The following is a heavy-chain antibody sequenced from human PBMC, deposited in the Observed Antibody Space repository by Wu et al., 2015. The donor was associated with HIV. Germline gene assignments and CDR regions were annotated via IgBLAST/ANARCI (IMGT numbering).Heavy chain of an antibody. CDR1: GYTFTAYY. CDR2: INPNSGGT. Sequence: QVQLVQSGAEVKKPGASVKVSCKASGYTFTAYYMHWVRQAPGQGLEWMGWINPNSGGTNYAQKFQDRVTMTRDTSTNTAYMDLKNLKSDDTAVFYCVRGLYGGSPYNYFDPWGQGTLVTVSS. D-gene: IGHD1-26*01. V-gene: IGHV1-2*02. J-gene: IGHJ5*02. CDR3: VRGLYGGSPYNYFDP.